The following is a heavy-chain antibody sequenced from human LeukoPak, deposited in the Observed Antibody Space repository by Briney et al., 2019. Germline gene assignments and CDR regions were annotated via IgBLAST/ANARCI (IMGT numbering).Heavy chain of an antibody. V-gene: IGHV5-51*01. J-gene: IGHJ4*02. CDR3: ARHSSDGYNYYY. CDR1: GYSFTSSW. Sequence: GESLKISCKGSGYSFTSSWIGWVRQMPGKGLEWMGSIYPGDSDTRYSPSFQDHVTISADKSISTAYLQWSSLKASETAMYYCARHSSDGYNYYYWGQGTLVTVSS. D-gene: IGHD5-24*01. CDR2: IYPGDSDT.